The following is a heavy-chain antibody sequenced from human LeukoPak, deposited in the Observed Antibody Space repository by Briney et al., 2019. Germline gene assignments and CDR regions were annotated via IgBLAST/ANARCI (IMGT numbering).Heavy chain of an antibody. J-gene: IGHJ4*02. CDR3: ATLSGDSHGYDY. V-gene: IGHV3-30*03. CDR1: GFTFSSYA. CDR2: ILHDGSNK. D-gene: IGHD5-18*01. Sequence: GGSLRLSCAASGFTFSSYAMHWVRQAPGKGLEWVAVILHDGSNKQYVDSVKGRFTISRDNSKNTLYLQINSLRAEDTAVYYCATLSGDSHGYDYWGLGTLVTVSS.